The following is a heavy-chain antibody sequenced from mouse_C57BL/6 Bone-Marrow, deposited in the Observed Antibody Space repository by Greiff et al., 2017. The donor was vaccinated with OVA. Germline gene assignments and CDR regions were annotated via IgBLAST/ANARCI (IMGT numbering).Heavy chain of an antibody. D-gene: IGHD5-1*01. J-gene: IGHJ2*01. V-gene: IGHV1-80*01. CDR1: GYAFSSYW. Sequence: QVQLQQSGAELVKPGASVKISCKASGYAFSSYWMNWVKQRPGKGLEWIGQIYPGDGDTNYNGKFKGKATLTADKSSSTAYMQLSSLTSEDSAVYFCARSIYLSSYFDYWGQGTTLTVSS. CDR3: ARSIYLSSYFDY. CDR2: IYPGDGDT.